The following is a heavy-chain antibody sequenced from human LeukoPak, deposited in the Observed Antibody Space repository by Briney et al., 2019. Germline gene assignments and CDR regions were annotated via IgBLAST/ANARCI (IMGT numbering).Heavy chain of an antibody. CDR3: ARANYDFWSGSQRYWFDP. CDR1: GGSISSGAYS. CDR2: IYHSGST. D-gene: IGHD3-3*01. J-gene: IGHJ5*02. Sequence: SQTLSLTCAVSGGSISSGAYSWSWIRQPPGKGLEWIGYIYHSGSTYYNPSLKSRVTISVDRSKNQFSLKLSSVTAADTAVYYCARANYDFWSGSQRYWFDPWGQGTLVTVSS. V-gene: IGHV4-30-2*01.